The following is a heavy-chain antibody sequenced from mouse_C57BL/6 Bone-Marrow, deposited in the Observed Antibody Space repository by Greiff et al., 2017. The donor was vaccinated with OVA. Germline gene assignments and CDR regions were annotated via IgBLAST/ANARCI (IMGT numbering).Heavy chain of an antibody. D-gene: IGHD2-3*01. CDR1: GYTFTSYW. CDR2: IDPSDSYT. J-gene: IGHJ2*01. Sequence: QVQLQQPGAELVKPGASVKLSCKASGYTFTSYWMQWVKQRPGQGLEWIGEIDPSDSYTNYNQKFKGKATLTVDTSSSTAYMQLNSLTSEDSAVYFCARRFDGYYLYWGQGTTLTVSS. V-gene: IGHV1-50*01. CDR3: ARRFDGYYLY.